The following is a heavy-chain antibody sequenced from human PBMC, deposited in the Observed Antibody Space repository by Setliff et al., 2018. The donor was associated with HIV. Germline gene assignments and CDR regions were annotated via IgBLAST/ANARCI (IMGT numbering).Heavy chain of an antibody. J-gene: IGHJ3*02. CDR1: GGSIVRYY. V-gene: IGHV4-59*08. D-gene: IGHD2-21*02. Sequence: PSGTLSLTCTVSGGSIVRYYWTWIRQPPGKGLEWIGYIYYSGSTNYNPSLKSRVIISVDTSKMQFSPKLRSVTAADTAMYYCARLLQGGNYAFDIWGQGTMVTVSS. CDR3: ARLLQGGNYAFDI. CDR2: IYYSGST.